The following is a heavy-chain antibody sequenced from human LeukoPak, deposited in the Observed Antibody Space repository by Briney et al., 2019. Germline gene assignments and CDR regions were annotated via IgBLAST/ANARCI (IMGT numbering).Heavy chain of an antibody. J-gene: IGHJ4*02. CDR3: VRQPDSARYGFDY. D-gene: IGHD1-14*01. CDR1: GFTFDNND. Sequence: GSLRLSCEVSGFTFDNNDMHWVRQTTGKGLEWVSAIGSAGYTYYADSVRGRFTITRDNAKQSLYLQMNSLRVEDTAVYHCVRQPDSARYGFDYWGRGTQVTVSS. CDR2: IGSAGYT. V-gene: IGHV3-13*01.